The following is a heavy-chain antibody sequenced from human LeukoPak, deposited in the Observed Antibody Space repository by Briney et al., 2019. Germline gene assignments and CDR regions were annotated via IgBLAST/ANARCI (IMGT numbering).Heavy chain of an antibody. D-gene: IGHD3-10*01. CDR1: GYTFTSYG. V-gene: IGHV1-18*01. J-gene: IGHJ4*02. CDR2: ISAYNGNT. Sequence: ASVKVSCKASGYTFTSYGISWVRQAPGQGLEWTGWISAYNGNTNYAQKLQGRVTMTTDTSTSTAYMELRSLRSDDTAVYYCARILWFGELFLSPYFDYWGQGTLVTVSS. CDR3: ARILWFGELFLSPYFDY.